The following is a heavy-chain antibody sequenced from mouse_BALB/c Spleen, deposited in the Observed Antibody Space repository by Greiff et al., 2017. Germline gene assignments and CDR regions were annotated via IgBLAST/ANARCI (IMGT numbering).Heavy chain of an antibody. CDR3: APMITTRAMDY. CDR2: IDPANGNT. J-gene: IGHJ4*01. D-gene: IGHD2-4*01. Sequence: EVQLQQSGAELVKPGASVKLSCTASGFNIKDTYMHWVKQRPEQGLEWIGRIDPANGNTKYDPKFQGKATITADTSSNTAYLQLSSLTSEDSAVYFCAPMITTRAMDYWGQGTSVTVSS. CDR1: GFNIKDTY. V-gene: IGHV14-3*02.